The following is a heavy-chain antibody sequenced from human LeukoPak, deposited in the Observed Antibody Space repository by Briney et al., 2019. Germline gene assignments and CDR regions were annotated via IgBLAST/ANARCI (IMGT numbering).Heavy chain of an antibody. CDR2: IYYSGST. Sequence: SETLSLTCTVSGGSTSSSSYYWGWIRQPPGKGLEWIGSIYYSGSTYNNPSLKSRVTISVDTSKNQFALKLSSVTAADTAVYYCARQGWSSWYAVNYAFDIWGQGTMVTVSS. V-gene: IGHV4-39*01. CDR1: GGSTSSSSYY. D-gene: IGHD6-13*01. CDR3: ARQGWSSWYAVNYAFDI. J-gene: IGHJ3*02.